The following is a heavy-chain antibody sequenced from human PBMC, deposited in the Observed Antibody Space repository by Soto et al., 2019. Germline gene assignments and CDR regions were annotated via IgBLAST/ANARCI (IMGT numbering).Heavy chain of an antibody. CDR1: GGSISSYY. D-gene: IGHD6-13*01. CDR3: VRDSSSGDMDV. J-gene: IGHJ6*02. V-gene: IGHV4-59*01. Sequence: SETLSLTCTVSGGSISSYYWSWIRQPPGKGLEWIGYIYYSGSTNYNPSLKSRVTISVDTSKNQFSLKLSSVTAADTAVYYCVRDSSSGDMDVWGQGTTVTVSS. CDR2: IYYSGST.